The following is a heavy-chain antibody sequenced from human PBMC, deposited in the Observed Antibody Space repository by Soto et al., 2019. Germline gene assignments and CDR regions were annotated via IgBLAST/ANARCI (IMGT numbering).Heavy chain of an antibody. CDR3: ARRLPSSPYFDY. Sequence: SETLSLTCVVSGDSISRSSHFWGWIRQPPGKGLEWIGSIYHTGTAYYNPSLESLVSMSVDTSNNQFSLKLTSVTAADSGVYYCARRLPSSPYFDYWGQGALVTVSS. CDR2: IYHTGTA. J-gene: IGHJ4*02. CDR1: GDSISRSSHF. V-gene: IGHV4-39*01.